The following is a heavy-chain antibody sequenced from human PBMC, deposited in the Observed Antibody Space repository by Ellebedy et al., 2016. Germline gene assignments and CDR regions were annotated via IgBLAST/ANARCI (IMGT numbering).Heavy chain of an antibody. CDR2: IYPGDSDP. D-gene: IGHD3-22*01. CDR1: GYSFTNYW. CDR3: ARHETLKDDSSGYYRGGFDY. J-gene: IGHJ4*02. Sequence: GESLKISXKGSGYSFTNYWIAWVRQMPGKGLEWMGIIYPGDSDPIYSPSFQGQVTISADKSISTAYLQWSSLKASDTAMYYCARHETLKDDSSGYYRGGFDYWGQGTLVTVSS. V-gene: IGHV5-51*01.